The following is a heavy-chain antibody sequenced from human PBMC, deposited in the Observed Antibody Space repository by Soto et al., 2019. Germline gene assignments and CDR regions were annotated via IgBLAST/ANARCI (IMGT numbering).Heavy chain of an antibody. CDR3: TRDSYDHPPNDY. CDR2: MNPNSGNT. CDR1: VYTFTSYD. D-gene: IGHD5-12*01. J-gene: IGHJ4*02. V-gene: IGHV1-8*01. Sequence: GASVKVSCKASVYTFTSYDINWVRQATGQGLEWMGWMNPNSGNTGYVQKFQGRFTNSRDDSRNIAYLQMNSLKTEDTAVYYCTRDSYDHPPNDYWAQGTLVTVSS.